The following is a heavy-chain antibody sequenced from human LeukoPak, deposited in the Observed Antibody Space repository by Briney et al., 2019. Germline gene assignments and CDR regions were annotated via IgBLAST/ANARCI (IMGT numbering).Heavy chain of an antibody. CDR1: GGSISNSNYY. V-gene: IGHV4-39*01. CDR2: IYYSGST. D-gene: IGHD7-27*01. J-gene: IGHJ5*02. CDR3: ASLLNGGVAHWFDP. Sequence: SGTLSLTCTVSGGSISNSNYYWGWIRQPPGKGLEWIGNIYYSGSTYYNASLKSRVTISVDTSKNQFSLRLSSVTASDTAVYFCASLLNGGVAHWFDPWGQGTLVTVSS.